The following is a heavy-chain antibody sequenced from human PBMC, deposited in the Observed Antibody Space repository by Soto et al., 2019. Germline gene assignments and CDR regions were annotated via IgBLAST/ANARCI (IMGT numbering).Heavy chain of an antibody. Sequence: QVQLVQSGAEEKKPGASVKVSCKASGYAFSSYAMHWVRQAPGQRLEWMGWINIGSGNTEYSQNFQDRITITRDTSARTVYMELSGLRSEDTAVYYCARDGGDCGYRLAYYYYIGMDVWGQGTTGTVSS. CDR2: INIGSGNT. CDR3: ARDGGDCGYRLAYYYYIGMDV. J-gene: IGHJ6*02. V-gene: IGHV1-3*05. D-gene: IGHD2-21*02. CDR1: GYAFSSYA.